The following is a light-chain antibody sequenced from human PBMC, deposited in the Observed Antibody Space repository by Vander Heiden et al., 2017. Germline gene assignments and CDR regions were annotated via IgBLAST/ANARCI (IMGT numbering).Light chain of an antibody. CDR3: QQCSNWPLT. CDR2: DAS. Sequence: EIVLTQSPATLSLSPGERATLSCRASQSVNNYLAWFQHKPDQTPRLLIYDASNRATGVPARFSGSGSGTDFTLTISSLEPEDFAVYYCQQCSNWPLTFGPGTKVDIK. V-gene: IGKV3-11*01. J-gene: IGKJ3*01. CDR1: QSVNNY.